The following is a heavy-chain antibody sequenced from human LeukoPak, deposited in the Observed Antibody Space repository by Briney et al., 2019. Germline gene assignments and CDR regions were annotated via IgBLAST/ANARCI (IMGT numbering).Heavy chain of an antibody. D-gene: IGHD5-18*01. V-gene: IGHV4-39*01. CDR2: IYYSGDT. Sequence: SETLSLTCTVSGASISSSSYYWGWIRQPPGKGLEWIASIYYSGDTYYNPSLKSRVTISVDTSRNQFSLKLTSVTAADTAVHYCAMRLTAGINPYFDYWGQGTLVTVSS. CDR3: AMRLTAGINPYFDY. J-gene: IGHJ4*02. CDR1: GASISSSSYY.